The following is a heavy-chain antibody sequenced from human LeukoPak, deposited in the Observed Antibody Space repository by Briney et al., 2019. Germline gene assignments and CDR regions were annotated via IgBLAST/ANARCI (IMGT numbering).Heavy chain of an antibody. D-gene: IGHD5-24*01. CDR3: ATGGINLDF. CDR1: GFTFSSYS. Sequence: GESLRLSCAASGFTFSSYSINWVRQAPGKGLEWVGRIKSKPDGGTTDYAAPVKGRFTISRDDSKNTVFLQMNSLKTEDTAVYYCATGGINLDFWGQGTLVTVSS. J-gene: IGHJ4*02. CDR2: IKSKPDGGTT. V-gene: IGHV3-15*07.